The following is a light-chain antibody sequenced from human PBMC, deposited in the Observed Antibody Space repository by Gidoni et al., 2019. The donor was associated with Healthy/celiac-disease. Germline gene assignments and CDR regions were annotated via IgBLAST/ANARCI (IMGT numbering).Light chain of an antibody. J-gene: IGKJ1*01. CDR1: QGISSY. Sequence: DIQLTQSPSFLSASVGDRVTSTCRASQGISSYLAWYQQKPGKAPKLLLYAASTLQSGVPSRFRGSGSGTEFTLTISSLQPEDFATYYCQQLNSYPRTFGQGTKVEIK. CDR3: QQLNSYPRT. V-gene: IGKV1-9*01. CDR2: AAS.